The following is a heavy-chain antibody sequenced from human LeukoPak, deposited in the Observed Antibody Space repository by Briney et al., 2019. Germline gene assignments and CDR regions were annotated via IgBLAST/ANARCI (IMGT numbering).Heavy chain of an antibody. Sequence: ASVKVSCKASGYTFTGYYMHWVRQAPGQGLEWMGWINPNSGGTNYAQKFQGRVTMTRDTSISTAYMELSRLRSDDTAVYYCARAPSYHSSGYYYGWGQGTLVTVSS. CDR3: ARAPSYHSSGYYYG. CDR2: INPNSGGT. J-gene: IGHJ4*02. CDR1: GYTFTGYY. D-gene: IGHD3-22*01. V-gene: IGHV1-2*02.